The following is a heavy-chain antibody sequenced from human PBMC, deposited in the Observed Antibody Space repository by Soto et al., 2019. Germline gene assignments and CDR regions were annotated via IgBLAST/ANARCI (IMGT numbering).Heavy chain of an antibody. CDR3: GKSRLDSLTVAPD. CDR2: ISQSGGAT. D-gene: IGHD3-22*01. Sequence: GSLRLSCAASGFTFSTYAMTWVRQAPGKGLEWVSGISQSGGATYYADSVKGRFTMSRDNSKNTLYLQMNSLRVEDTAVYYCGKSRLDSLTVAPDWGQGTLVTVSS. CDR1: GFTFSTYA. V-gene: IGHV3-23*01. J-gene: IGHJ4*02.